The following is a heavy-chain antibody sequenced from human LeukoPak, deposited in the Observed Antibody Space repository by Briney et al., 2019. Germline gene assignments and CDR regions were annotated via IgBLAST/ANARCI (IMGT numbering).Heavy chain of an antibody. V-gene: IGHV1-69*04. CDR1: GGAFISYA. CDR2: IIPILGIA. CDR3: AHIVVVPAAGGNWFDP. D-gene: IGHD2-2*01. Sequence: ASVKVSCKASGGAFISYAISWVRQTPGQGLEWMGRIIPILGIANYAQKFQGRVTITADKSTSTAYMELSSLRSEDTAVYYCAHIVVVPAAGGNWFDPWGQGTLVTVSS. J-gene: IGHJ5*02.